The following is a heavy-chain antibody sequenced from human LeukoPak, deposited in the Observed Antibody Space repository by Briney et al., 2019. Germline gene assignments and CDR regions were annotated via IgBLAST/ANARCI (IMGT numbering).Heavy chain of an antibody. CDR3: ARDPYSGAYGDTYYYYMDV. Sequence: GGSLRLSCAASGFTFSSYSFNWVRQAPGKGLELVANIKQDGSETYYVDSVKGRFTISRDNAKNSLDMQMNSLRAEDTAVYYCARDPYSGAYGDTYYYYMDVWGKGTTVTISS. CDR1: GFTFSSYS. J-gene: IGHJ6*03. D-gene: IGHD1-26*01. V-gene: IGHV3-7*01. CDR2: IKQDGSET.